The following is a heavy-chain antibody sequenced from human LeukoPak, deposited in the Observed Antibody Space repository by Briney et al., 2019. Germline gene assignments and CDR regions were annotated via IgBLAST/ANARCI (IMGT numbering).Heavy chain of an antibody. Sequence: PSETLSLTCAVSGGSISSSNWWSWVRQPPGKGLEWIGEIYHSGSTNYNPSLKSRVTISVDKSKNQFSLKLSSVTAADTAVYYCARDLSDFWSGYYGDWGQGTLVTVSS. CDR3: ARDLSDFWSGYYGD. V-gene: IGHV4-4*02. J-gene: IGHJ4*02. CDR1: GGSISSSNW. D-gene: IGHD3-3*01. CDR2: IYHSGST.